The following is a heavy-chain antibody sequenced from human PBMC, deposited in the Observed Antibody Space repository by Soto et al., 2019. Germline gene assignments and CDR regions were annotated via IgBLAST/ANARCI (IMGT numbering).Heavy chain of an antibody. D-gene: IGHD6-19*01. V-gene: IGHV3-23*01. CDR2: ISGSGGST. J-gene: IGHJ6*02. Sequence: LRLSCAASGFTFSSYAMSWVRQAPGKGLEWVSAISGSGGSTYYADSVKGRFTISRDNSKNTLYLQMNSLGAEDTAVYYCAKARSSGWLYYYGMDVWGQGTTVTVSS. CDR3: AKARSSGWLYYYGMDV. CDR1: GFTFSSYA.